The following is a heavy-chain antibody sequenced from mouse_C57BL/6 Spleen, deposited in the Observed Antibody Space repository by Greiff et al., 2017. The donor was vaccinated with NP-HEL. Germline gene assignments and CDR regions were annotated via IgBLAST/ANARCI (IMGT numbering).Heavy chain of an antibody. CDR3: ARGPHYGLFAY. V-gene: IGHV1-80*01. CDR2: IYPGDGDT. Sequence: QVQLQQSGAELVKPGASVKISCKASGYAFSSYWMNWVKQRPGKGLEWIGQIYPGDGDTNYNGKFKGKATLTADKSSSTAYMQLSRLTSEDSAVYFCARGPHYGLFAYWGQGTLVTVSA. D-gene: IGHD1-1*02. J-gene: IGHJ3*01. CDR1: GYAFSSYW.